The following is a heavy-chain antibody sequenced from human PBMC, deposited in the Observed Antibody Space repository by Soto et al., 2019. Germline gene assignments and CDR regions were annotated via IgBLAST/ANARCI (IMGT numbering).Heavy chain of an antibody. CDR1: GGSISGYY. V-gene: IGHV4-59*12. D-gene: IGHD3-10*01. Sequence: SETLSLTCTVSGGSISGYYWSWIRQPPGKGLEWIGYMYNTGSTVYNPSFKSRVTISVDTSKNQFSLKLSSVSAADTAVYYCARVQYYYGSGTYYTYKYVMDVWGQGTSVTVSS. J-gene: IGHJ6*02. CDR3: ARVQYYYGSGTYYTYKYVMDV. CDR2: MYNTGST.